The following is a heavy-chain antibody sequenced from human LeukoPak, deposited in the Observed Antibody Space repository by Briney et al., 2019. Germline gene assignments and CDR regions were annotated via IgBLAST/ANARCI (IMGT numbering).Heavy chain of an antibody. V-gene: IGHV3-49*04. CDR1: GFTFGDYA. CDR3: TSAFWSGYYSYYYYGMDV. J-gene: IGHJ6*02. D-gene: IGHD3-3*01. Sequence: GGSLRLSCTASGFTFGDYAMSWVRQAPGKGLEWVGFIRSKAYGGTTEYAASVKGRFTISRDDSKSIAYLQMNSLKTKDTAVYYCTSAFWSGYYSYYYYGMDVWGQGTTVTVSS. CDR2: IRSKAYGGTT.